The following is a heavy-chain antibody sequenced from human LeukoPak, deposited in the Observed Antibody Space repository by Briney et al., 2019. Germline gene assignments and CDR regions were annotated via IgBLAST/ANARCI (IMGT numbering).Heavy chain of an antibody. Sequence: GGSLRLSCAASGFSFNTYNMNWVRQAPGKGLEWVSYISYSSNTIYYADSVKGRFTISRDNAKNSLYLQMNSLRAEDTAVYYCAKDPLHIVVVTAHFDYWGQGTLVTVSS. V-gene: IGHV3-48*04. CDR1: GFSFNTYN. CDR2: ISYSSNTI. CDR3: AKDPLHIVVVTAHFDY. J-gene: IGHJ4*02. D-gene: IGHD2-21*02.